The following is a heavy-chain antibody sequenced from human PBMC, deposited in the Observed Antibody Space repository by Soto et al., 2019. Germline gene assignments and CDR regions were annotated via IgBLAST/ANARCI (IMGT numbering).Heavy chain of an antibody. CDR1: GCSISSYY. J-gene: IGHJ4*02. CDR2: IYYSGST. Sequence: SETLSLTCTVAGCSISSYYWSWIRQPPGKGLEWIGYIYYSGSTNYNPSLKSRVTISVDTSKNQFSLKLSSVTAADTAVYYCARRYGGNFDYWGQGTLVTVSS. CDR3: ARRYGGNFDY. V-gene: IGHV4-59*01. D-gene: IGHD3-16*01.